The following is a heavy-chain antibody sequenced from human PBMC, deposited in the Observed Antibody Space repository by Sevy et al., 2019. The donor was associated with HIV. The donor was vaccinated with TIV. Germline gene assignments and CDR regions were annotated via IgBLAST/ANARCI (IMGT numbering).Heavy chain of an antibody. CDR2: ISSSSSYI. Sequence: GGSLRLSCAASGFTFSSYSMNWVRQAPGKGLEWVSSISSSSSYIYYADSVKGRFTISRDNAKNSLYLQMNSLRAEDTAVYYCARGGGYGLTTPFDYLGPGTLVTVSS. J-gene: IGHJ4*02. CDR1: GFTFSSYS. V-gene: IGHV3-21*01. D-gene: IGHD5-12*01. CDR3: ARGGGYGLTTPFDY.